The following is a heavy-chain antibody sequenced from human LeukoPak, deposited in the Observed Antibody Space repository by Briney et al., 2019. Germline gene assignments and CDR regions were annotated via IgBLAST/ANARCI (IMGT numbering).Heavy chain of an antibody. CDR3: ARGTTYGSGSYRPY. CDR1: GGSFSGYY. J-gene: IGHJ4*02. V-gene: IGHV3-11*04. Sequence: LSLTCAVYGGSFSGYYWSWIRQPPGKGLEWVSYISSSSSTIYYADSVKGRFTISRDNAKNSLYLQMNSLRAEDTAVYYCARGTTYGSGSYRPYWGQGTLVTVSS. D-gene: IGHD3-10*01. CDR2: ISSSSSTI.